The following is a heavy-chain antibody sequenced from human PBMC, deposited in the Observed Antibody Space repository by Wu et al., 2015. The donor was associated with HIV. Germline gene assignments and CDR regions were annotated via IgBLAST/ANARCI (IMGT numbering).Heavy chain of an antibody. J-gene: IGHJ6*02. Sequence: QVHLVQFGGEVKKPGASVKVSCKASGYTFTSYYMHWVRQAPGQGLEWMGIINPSGGSTSYAQKFQGRVTMTRDTSTSTVYMELSSLRSEDAAVYYCAREMRRVAYCGGDCRPYGMDVWGQGTTVTVSS. D-gene: IGHD2-21*02. CDR1: GYTFTSYY. V-gene: IGHV1-46*01. CDR2: INPSGGST. CDR3: AREMRRVAYCGGDCRPYGMDV.